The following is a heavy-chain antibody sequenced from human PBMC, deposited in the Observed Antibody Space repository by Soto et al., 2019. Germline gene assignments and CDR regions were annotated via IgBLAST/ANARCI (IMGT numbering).Heavy chain of an antibody. CDR3: ARVSGLDYYYYGMDV. Sequence: SETLSLTCAVSGGSISSGGYSWSWIRQPPGKGLEWIGYIYHSGSTYYNPSLKSRVTISVDRFKNQFSLKLSSVTAADTAVYYCARVSGLDYYYYGMDVWGQGTTVTVSS. CDR1: GGSISSGGYS. V-gene: IGHV4-30-2*01. CDR2: IYHSGST. J-gene: IGHJ6*02. D-gene: IGHD5-12*01.